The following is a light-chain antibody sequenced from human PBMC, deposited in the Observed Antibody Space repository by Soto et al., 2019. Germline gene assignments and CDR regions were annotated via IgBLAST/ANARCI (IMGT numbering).Light chain of an antibody. J-gene: IGLJ1*01. CDR1: SSDVGNYNR. V-gene: IGLV2-18*02. Sequence: QSALTQPPSVSGSPGQSVAISCTGTSSDVGNYNRVSWYQQPPGTAPKLMIYEVNNRPSGVPDRFSGSKSGNTASLTISVLQAEDEADYYCCSYTTSSTYVFGTGTKLTVL. CDR3: CSYTTSSTYV. CDR2: EVN.